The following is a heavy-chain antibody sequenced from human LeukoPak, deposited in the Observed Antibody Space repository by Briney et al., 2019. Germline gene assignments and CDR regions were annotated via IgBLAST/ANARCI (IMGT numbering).Heavy chain of an antibody. CDR2: INHSGST. J-gene: IGHJ5*02. CDR3: ARVEAANWFDP. V-gene: IGHV4-34*01. D-gene: IGHD2-15*01. Sequence: SETLSLTCAVYGGSFSGYYWSWIRQPPGKGLEWIGEINHSGSTNYNPSLKSRVTISVDTSKNQFSLKLSSVTAADTAVYYCARVEAANWFDPWGQGTLVTVSS. CDR1: GGSFSGYY.